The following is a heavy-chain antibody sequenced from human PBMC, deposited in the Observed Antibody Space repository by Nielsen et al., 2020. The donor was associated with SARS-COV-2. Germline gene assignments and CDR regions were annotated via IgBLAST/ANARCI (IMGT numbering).Heavy chain of an antibody. Sequence: GSLRLSCTVSGGSISSYYWSWIRQPPGKGLEWIGYIYYSGSTNYNPSLKSRVTISVDTSKNQFSLKLSSVTAADTAIYYCARGYTSGWYEDPWGQGTLVTVSS. CDR1: GGSISSYY. J-gene: IGHJ5*02. V-gene: IGHV4-59*12. CDR3: ARGYTSGWYEDP. CDR2: IYYSGST. D-gene: IGHD6-19*01.